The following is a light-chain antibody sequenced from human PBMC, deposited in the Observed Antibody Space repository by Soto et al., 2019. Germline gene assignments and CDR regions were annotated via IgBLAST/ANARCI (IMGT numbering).Light chain of an antibody. CDR2: EGS. CDR1: SSDVGSYNL. CDR3: CSYAGRITFVV. J-gene: IGLJ2*01. V-gene: IGLV2-23*03. Sequence: QSALTQPASVSGSPGQSITISCTGTSSDVGSYNLVSWYQQHPGKAPRLMIYEGSKRPSGVSNRFSGSKSGNTASLTISGLQAEDEADYYCCSYAGRITFVVFGGGTQLTVL.